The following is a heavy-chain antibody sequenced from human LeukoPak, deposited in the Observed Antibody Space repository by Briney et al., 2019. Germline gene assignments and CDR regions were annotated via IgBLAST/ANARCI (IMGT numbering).Heavy chain of an antibody. D-gene: IGHD2-2*01. V-gene: IGHV4-39*01. CDR3: ARRYCSSTSCPEFDY. Sequence: KPSETLSLTCTVSGGSISSSRYYWGWIRQPPGKGLEWIGSIYYSGSTYYNPSLKSRVTISVDTSKNQFSLKLSSVTAADTAVYYCARRYCSSTSCPEFDYWGQGTLVTVSS. CDR2: IYYSGST. J-gene: IGHJ4*02. CDR1: GGSISSSRYY.